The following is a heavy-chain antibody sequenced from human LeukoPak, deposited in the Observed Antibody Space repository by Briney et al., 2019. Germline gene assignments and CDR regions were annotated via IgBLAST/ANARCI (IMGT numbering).Heavy chain of an antibody. V-gene: IGHV4-38-2*01. J-gene: IGHJ6*03. CDR1: GYSISSGYY. CDR2: IYHSGST. D-gene: IGHD4-23*01. CDR3: ARGGGNGGGWVGHFYYMDV. Sequence: PSETLSLTCAVSGYSISSGYYWAWIRQPPGKGLEWIGSIYHSGSTYYNPSLKSRVIMSVDTSKNQFSLKLSSVTASDTAVYYCARGGGNGGGWVGHFYYMDVWGKGTTVTVSS.